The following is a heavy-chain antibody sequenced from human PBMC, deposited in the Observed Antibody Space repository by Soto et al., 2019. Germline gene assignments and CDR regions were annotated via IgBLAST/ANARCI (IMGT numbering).Heavy chain of an antibody. D-gene: IGHD5-12*01. CDR2: IYSGGST. Sequence: GGSLRLSCAASGFTVSSNYMSWVRQAPGKGLEWVSVIYSGGSTYYADSVKGRFTISRDNSKNTLYLQMNSLRAEDTAVYYCARDLGYSGLHDAFDIWGQGTMVTVSS. CDR3: ARDLGYSGLHDAFDI. V-gene: IGHV3-66*01. CDR1: GFTVSSNY. J-gene: IGHJ3*02.